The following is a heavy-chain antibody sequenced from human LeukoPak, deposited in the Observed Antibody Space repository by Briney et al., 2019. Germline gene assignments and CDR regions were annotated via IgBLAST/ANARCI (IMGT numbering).Heavy chain of an antibody. J-gene: IGHJ4*02. V-gene: IGHV1-18*01. Sequence: ASVKVSCKASGYTFTTYGITWVRQAPGQGLEWMGWISTDNGDTNYAQKLQGRVTMTTDTSTSTAYMELRSLRSDDTAVYYCAREGLGELTLDCWGQGALVTVSS. CDR3: AREGLGELTLDC. CDR2: ISTDNGDT. CDR1: GYTFTTYG. D-gene: IGHD3-16*01.